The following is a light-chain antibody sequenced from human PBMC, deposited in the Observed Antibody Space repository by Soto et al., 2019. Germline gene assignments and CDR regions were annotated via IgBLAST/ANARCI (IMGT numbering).Light chain of an antibody. CDR2: RNN. Sequence: QSVLTQPPSASGTPGQRVTISCSGSSSNIGSNYVYWYQQLPGTAPKLLIYRNNHRPSGVPDRFSGSKSGTSASLAISGLRSEDEADYYCAAWDDSLSVVLFGGVTKLTVL. CDR1: SSNIGSNY. V-gene: IGLV1-47*01. CDR3: AAWDDSLSVVL. J-gene: IGLJ2*01.